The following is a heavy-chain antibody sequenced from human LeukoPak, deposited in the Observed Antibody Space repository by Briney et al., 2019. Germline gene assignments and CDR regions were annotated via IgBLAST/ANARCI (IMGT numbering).Heavy chain of an antibody. CDR1: GFTFSSYA. CDR2: ISGSGAT. D-gene: IGHD6-19*01. V-gene: IGHV3-23*01. Sequence: GGSLRLSCAASGFTFSSYAMSWVRQAPGKGLEWVSTISGSGATYYADSVKGRFTISRDSSKTTLYLQVNSLRAEDTAVYYCAKGESSSGWLLFDYWGQGTLVTVSS. J-gene: IGHJ4*02. CDR3: AKGESSSGWLLFDY.